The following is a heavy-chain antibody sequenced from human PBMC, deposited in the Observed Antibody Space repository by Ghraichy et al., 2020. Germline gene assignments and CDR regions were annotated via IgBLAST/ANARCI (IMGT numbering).Heavy chain of an antibody. V-gene: IGHV4-4*07. CDR3: AREVFPLHTVAAPYYFDY. CDR2: IYTSGST. Sequence: SETLSLTCTVSGGSISSYYWSWIRQPAGKGLEWIGRIYTSGSTNYNPSLKSRVTMSVDTSKNQFSLKLSSVTAADTAVYYCAREVFPLHTVAAPYYFDYWGQGTLVTVSS. D-gene: IGHD6-19*01. CDR1: GGSISSYY. J-gene: IGHJ4*02.